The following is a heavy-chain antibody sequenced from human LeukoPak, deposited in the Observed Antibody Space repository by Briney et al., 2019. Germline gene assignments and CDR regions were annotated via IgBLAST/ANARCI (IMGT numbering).Heavy chain of an antibody. V-gene: IGHV1-2*02. J-gene: IGHJ5*02. CDR1: GYTFTGYY. CDR3: ARVEADYDYVWGSYLLNWFDP. CDR2: INPNSGGT. Sequence: GASVKVSCKASGYTFTGYYMHWVRQAPGQGLEWMGWINPNSGGTNYAQKFQGRVTMTRDTSISTAYMELRSLRSDDTAVYYCARVEADYDYVWGSYLLNWFDPWGQGTLVTVSS. D-gene: IGHD3-16*02.